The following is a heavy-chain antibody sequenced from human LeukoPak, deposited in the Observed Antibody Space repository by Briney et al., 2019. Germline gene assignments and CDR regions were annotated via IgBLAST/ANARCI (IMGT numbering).Heavy chain of an antibody. J-gene: IGHJ4*02. V-gene: IGHV3-11*01. Sequence: GGSLRLSCAASVFTFIDLYMSWSRQAPGKGLEWVSYIGGGGYTIYYADSVKGRFTISRDNAKNSLYLQMNILRAEDPAVYYCARVGGISDHVYWGQGTLVTVSS. CDR3: ARVGGISDHVY. D-gene: IGHD2-15*01. CDR1: VFTFIDLY. CDR2: IGGGGYTI.